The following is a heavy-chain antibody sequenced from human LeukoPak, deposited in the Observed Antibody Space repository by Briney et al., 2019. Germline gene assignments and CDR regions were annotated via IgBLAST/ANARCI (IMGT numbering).Heavy chain of an antibody. CDR1: GFIFSSYW. CDR2: IKQDGSEK. CDR3: ARDRGSSRTSAFDI. V-gene: IGHV3-7*01. D-gene: IGHD6-13*01. Sequence: PGGSLRLSCAASGFIFSSYWMSWVRQAPGKGLEWVANIKQDGSEKYYVDSVKGRFTISRDNAKNSLYLQMNSLRAEDTAVYYCARDRGSSRTSAFDIWGQGTMVTVSS. J-gene: IGHJ3*02.